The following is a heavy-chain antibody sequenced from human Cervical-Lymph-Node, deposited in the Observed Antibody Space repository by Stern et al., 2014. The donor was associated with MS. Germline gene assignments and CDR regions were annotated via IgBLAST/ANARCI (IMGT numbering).Heavy chain of an antibody. CDR2: FYARGNP. Sequence: VQLLESGPGLVKPSQTLSLTCTVSGGSVSTYNYYWTWIRQPAGKGLEWIGPFYARGNPNNTPPLRGRVTIPQDPSRNQFSLKLTLLTAADTAVYYCATSGGRRGDFRDYWGQGTLVTVSS. CDR1: GGSVSTYNYY. J-gene: IGHJ4*02. D-gene: IGHD4-17*01. V-gene: IGHV4-61*02. CDR3: ATSGGRRGDFRDY.